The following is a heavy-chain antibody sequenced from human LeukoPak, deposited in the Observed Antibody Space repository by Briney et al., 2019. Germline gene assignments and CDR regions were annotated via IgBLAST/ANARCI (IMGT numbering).Heavy chain of an antibody. Sequence: PGGSLRLSCAASGFTFSNAWMSWVRQAPGKGLEWVGRIKSKTDGGTTDYAAPVKGRFTISRDDSKNTLYLQMNSLKTEDTAVYYCTTKWPWDRGYSGYDSAGDAFDIWGQGTMVTVSS. V-gene: IGHV3-15*01. D-gene: IGHD5-12*01. J-gene: IGHJ3*02. CDR3: TTKWPWDRGYSGYDSAGDAFDI. CDR1: GFTFSNAW. CDR2: IKSKTDGGTT.